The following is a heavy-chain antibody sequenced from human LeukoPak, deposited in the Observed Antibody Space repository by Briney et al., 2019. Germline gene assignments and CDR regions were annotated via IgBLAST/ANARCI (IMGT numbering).Heavy chain of an antibody. V-gene: IGHV1-18*01. J-gene: IGHJ4*02. CDR1: GYTFTSHG. Sequence: ASVKVSCKASGYTFTSHGIGWVRQAPGQGLEWMGWISGYNGNTNYAQKFQGRVTMTTDTSTSTAYMELRSLRSDDTAAYYCARGEVGAFDYWGQGTLVTVSS. CDR2: ISGYNGNT. D-gene: IGHD1-26*01. CDR3: ARGEVGAFDY.